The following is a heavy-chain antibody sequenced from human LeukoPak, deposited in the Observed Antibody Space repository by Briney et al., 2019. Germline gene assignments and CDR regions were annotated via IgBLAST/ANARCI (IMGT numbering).Heavy chain of an antibody. J-gene: IGHJ4*02. V-gene: IGHV3-23*01. Sequence: PGGSLRLSCAASGFTFSTDAMTWVRQAPGKGLQWVSAISGSGGDTYYEDSVKGRFTISRGNSKNMMYLQMNSLRAEDTAVYYCARDSSGWSKNYWGQGTLVTVSS. D-gene: IGHD6-19*01. CDR3: ARDSSGWSKNY. CDR2: ISGSGGDT. CDR1: GFTFSTDA.